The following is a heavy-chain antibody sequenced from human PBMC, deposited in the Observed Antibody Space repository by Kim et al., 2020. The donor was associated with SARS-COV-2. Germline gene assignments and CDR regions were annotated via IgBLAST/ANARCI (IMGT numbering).Heavy chain of an antibody. Sequence: GGSLRLSCAASGFTFSIYGMHWVRQAPGKGLEWVAVISYDGSNKYYADSVKGRFTISRDNSKNTLYLQMNSLRAEDTAVYYCAKDRRYSNYYYGMDVWGQGTTVTVSS. D-gene: IGHD2-21*01. J-gene: IGHJ6*02. V-gene: IGHV3-30*18. CDR3: AKDRRYSNYYYGMDV. CDR1: GFTFSIYG. CDR2: ISYDGSNK.